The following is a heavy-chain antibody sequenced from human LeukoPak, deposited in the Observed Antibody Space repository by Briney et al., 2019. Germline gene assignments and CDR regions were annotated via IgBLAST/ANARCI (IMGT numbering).Heavy chain of an antibody. CDR3: ARDKGYSYGYSY. CDR2: ISYDGSNK. Sequence: PGGSLRLSCAASGFTFSSYAMHWVRQAPGKGLEWVAVISYDGSNKYYADSVKGRFTISRDNSKNTLYLQMNSLRAEDTAVYYCARDKGYSYGYSYWGQGTLVTVSS. CDR1: GFTFSSYA. V-gene: IGHV3-30*04. D-gene: IGHD5-18*01. J-gene: IGHJ4*02.